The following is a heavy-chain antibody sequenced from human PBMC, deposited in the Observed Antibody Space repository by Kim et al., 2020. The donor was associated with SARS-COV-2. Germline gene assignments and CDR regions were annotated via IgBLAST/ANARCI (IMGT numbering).Heavy chain of an antibody. CDR2: INPNSGDT. CDR1: GYTFTTYY. J-gene: IGHJ4*02. V-gene: IGHV1-2*02. Sequence: ASVKVSCKASGYTFTTYYMHWVRQAPGQGLEWMGWINPNSGDTNYAQNFQGRVTMTRDTSISTAYMELSRLRSDDTAVYYCARARIAARWGQVDYWGQGTLVTVSS. D-gene: IGHD6-6*01. CDR3: ARARIAARWGQVDY.